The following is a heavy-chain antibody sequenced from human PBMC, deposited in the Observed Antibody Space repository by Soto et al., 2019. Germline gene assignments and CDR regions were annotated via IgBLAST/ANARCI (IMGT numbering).Heavy chain of an antibody. J-gene: IGHJ4*02. CDR1: GYTFTSYE. Sequence: QVQLVPSGAEVKKPGASVKVSCKASGYTFTSYEINWVRQATGQGLEWTGWMNPNSGETGYAQKFQGRVTMTRNTSISTAYMELSSLRSEGTAGYYCARGDLLWFGELLRWGQGTLVTVSS. CDR3: ARGDLLWFGELLR. CDR2: MNPNSGET. D-gene: IGHD3-10*01. V-gene: IGHV1-8*01.